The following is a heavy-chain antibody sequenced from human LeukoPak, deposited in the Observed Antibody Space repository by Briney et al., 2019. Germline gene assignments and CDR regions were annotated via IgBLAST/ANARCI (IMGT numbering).Heavy chain of an antibody. CDR1: GYTFTSYG. J-gene: IGHJ4*02. V-gene: IGHV1-18*01. D-gene: IGHD3-10*01. CDR3: ARDPTRHRYGSGSPCY. CDR2: ISAYNGNT. Sequence: GASVKVSCKASGYTFTSYGISWVQQAPGQGLEWMGWISAYNGNTNYAQKLQGRVTMTTDTSTSTAYMELRSLRSDDTAVYYCARDPTRHRYGSGSPCYWGQGTLVTVSS.